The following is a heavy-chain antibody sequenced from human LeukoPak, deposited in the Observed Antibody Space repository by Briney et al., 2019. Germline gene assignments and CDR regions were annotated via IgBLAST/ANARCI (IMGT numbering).Heavy chain of an antibody. J-gene: IGHJ4*02. CDR3: ARTRERWLQLNSFDY. CDR2: ISWNSGSI. CDR1: GFTFDDYA. Sequence: GGSLRLSCAASGFTFDDYAMHWVRQAPGKGLEWVSGISWNSGSIGYADSVKGRFTISRDNAKNSLYLQMNSLRAEDTAVYYCARTRERWLQLNSFDYWGQGTLVTVSS. D-gene: IGHD5-12*01. V-gene: IGHV3-9*01.